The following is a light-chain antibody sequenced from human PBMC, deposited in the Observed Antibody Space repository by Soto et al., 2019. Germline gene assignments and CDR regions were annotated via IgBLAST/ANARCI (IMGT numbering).Light chain of an antibody. Sequence: QLVLTQPPSVSGAPGQRVTISCTGSSSNIGAGYDVHWYQQLPGTAPKLLIYGNSNRPSGVPDRFSGSKSGTSASLAITGLQAEDEADYYCQSYDSSLSGVVFSGGTQLTVL. CDR3: QSYDSSLSGVV. CDR1: SSNIGAGYD. CDR2: GNS. V-gene: IGLV1-40*01. J-gene: IGLJ2*01.